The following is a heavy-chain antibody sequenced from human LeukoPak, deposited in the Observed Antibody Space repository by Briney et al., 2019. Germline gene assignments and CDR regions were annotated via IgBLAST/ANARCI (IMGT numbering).Heavy chain of an antibody. CDR3: AKDKRAYSSSSGVKYYFDY. V-gene: IGHV3-23*01. J-gene: IGHJ4*02. CDR1: GFTFSSYA. D-gene: IGHD6-6*01. CDR2: ISGSGGST. Sequence: GGSLRLSCAASGFTFSSYAMSWVRQAPGKGLEWVSAISGSGGSTYYADSVKGRFTISRDNSMNTLYLQMNSLRAEDTAVYYCAKDKRAYSSSSGVKYYFDYWGQGTLVTVSS.